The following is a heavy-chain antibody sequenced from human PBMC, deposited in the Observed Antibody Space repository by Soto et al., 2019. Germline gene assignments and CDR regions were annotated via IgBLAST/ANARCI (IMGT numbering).Heavy chain of an antibody. J-gene: IGHJ4*02. CDR1: GFTFSSYW. CDR2: IKQDGSEK. CDR3: ARYPIREAARHYFDY. V-gene: IGHV3-7*01. D-gene: IGHD6-6*01. Sequence: GXLRLTCAASGFTFSSYWMSWVRQAPGKGLEWVANIKQDGSEKYYLDSVKGRFTISRDNAKNSLYLQMNSLRAEDTALYYCARYPIREAARHYFDYWGQGTLVTVSS.